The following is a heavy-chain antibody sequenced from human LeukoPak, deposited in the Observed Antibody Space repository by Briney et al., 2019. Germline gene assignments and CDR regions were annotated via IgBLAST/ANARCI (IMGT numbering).Heavy chain of an antibody. Sequence: SSVKVSCKASGGSFSTYAINWVRQAPGQGLEWMGRIIPLLGTANYAQKFQGSVTFTADKSTSTAYMELSSLISEDTAVYYCWKFGGYEERGDDYWGQGTLVTVSS. CDR2: IIPLLGTA. J-gene: IGHJ4*02. V-gene: IGHV1-69*04. D-gene: IGHD5-12*01. CDR1: GGSFSTYA. CDR3: WKFGGYEERGDDY.